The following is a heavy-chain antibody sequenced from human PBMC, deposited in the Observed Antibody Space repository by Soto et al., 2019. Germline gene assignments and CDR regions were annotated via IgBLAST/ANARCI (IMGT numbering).Heavy chain of an antibody. CDR3: AKARDMDYGGNSHPFDY. D-gene: IGHD4-17*01. V-gene: IGHV3-23*01. CDR2: VSGTGANT. Sequence: EVQLLESGGGLAQPGGSLRLSCAASGLGFSVYAMTWVRQAPGMGLEWVSTVSGTGANTYYADSVKGRFTISRDHSKNTFYLPMNSLRADDTAVYYCAKARDMDYGGNSHPFDYWGQGILVTVSS. J-gene: IGHJ4*02. CDR1: GLGFSVYA.